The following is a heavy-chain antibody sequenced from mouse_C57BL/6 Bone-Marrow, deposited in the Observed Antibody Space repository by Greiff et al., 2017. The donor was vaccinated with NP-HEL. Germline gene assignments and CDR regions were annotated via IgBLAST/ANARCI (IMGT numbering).Heavy chain of an antibody. D-gene: IGHD2-5*01. CDR2: IYPGSGNT. Sequence: VKLMESGAELVRPGASVKPSCKASGYTFTDYYINWVKQRPGQGLEWIARIYPGSGNTYYNEKFKGKATLTAEKSSSTAYMQLSSLTSEDSAVYFCARAAYYSNYLFAYWGQGTLVTVSA. J-gene: IGHJ3*01. CDR3: ARAAYYSNYLFAY. CDR1: GYTFTDYY. V-gene: IGHV1-76*01.